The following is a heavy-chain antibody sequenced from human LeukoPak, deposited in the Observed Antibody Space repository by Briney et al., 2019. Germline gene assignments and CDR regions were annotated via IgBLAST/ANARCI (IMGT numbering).Heavy chain of an antibody. D-gene: IGHD3-3*01. CDR2: ISSSSSYI. Sequence: PGGSLRLSCAASGFTFSSYAMSWVRQAPGKGLEWVSSISSSSSYIYYADSVKGRFTISRDNAKNSLYLQMNSLRAEDTAVYYCASFDFWSGYRGDYWGQGTLVTVSS. CDR1: GFTFSSYA. J-gene: IGHJ4*02. CDR3: ASFDFWSGYRGDY. V-gene: IGHV3-21*01.